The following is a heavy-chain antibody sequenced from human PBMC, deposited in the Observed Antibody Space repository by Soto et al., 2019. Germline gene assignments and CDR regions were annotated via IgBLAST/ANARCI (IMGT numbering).Heavy chain of an antibody. CDR3: ARLSGDHGQNEGWYFDL. J-gene: IGHJ2*01. Sequence: GESLKISCKGSGYSFTSYWIGWVRQMPGKGLEWMGIIYPGDSDTRYSPSFQGQVTISADKSISTAYLQWSSLKASDTAMYYCARLSGDHGQNEGWYFDLWGRGTLVTVSS. CDR1: GYSFTSYW. V-gene: IGHV5-51*01. CDR2: IYPGDSDT. D-gene: IGHD7-27*01.